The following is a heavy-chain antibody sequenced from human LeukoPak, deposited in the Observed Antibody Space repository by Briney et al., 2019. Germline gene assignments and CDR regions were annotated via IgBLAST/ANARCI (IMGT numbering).Heavy chain of an antibody. Sequence: PGGSLRLSCAASGFSFGRYGIHWVRQAPGKGLEWVAVISHEGNNRYHADSVKGRFTISRDNSKNMVYLQMNSLRADDTAVYFCARTREQWQVLDYWGQGTLVTVSS. CDR3: ARTREQWQVLDY. CDR2: ISHEGNNR. D-gene: IGHD6-19*01. V-gene: IGHV3-30*03. CDR1: GFSFGRYG. J-gene: IGHJ4*02.